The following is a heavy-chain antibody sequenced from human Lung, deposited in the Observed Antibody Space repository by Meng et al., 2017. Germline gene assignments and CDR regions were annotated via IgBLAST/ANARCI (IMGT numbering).Heavy chain of an antibody. J-gene: IGHJ4*02. Sequence: QGQLVPSGAEVKKPGASVKVSCDASGYTLSSDGFSWVRQAPGQGLEWLGWINVYNGKTDYALKFQDRVTMTTDTFTNTAYMELRSLRSDDTAVYYCATRGNPYLNCWGQGTLVTVSS. CDR1: GYTLSSDG. CDR2: INVYNGKT. CDR3: ATRGNPYLNC. V-gene: IGHV1-18*01.